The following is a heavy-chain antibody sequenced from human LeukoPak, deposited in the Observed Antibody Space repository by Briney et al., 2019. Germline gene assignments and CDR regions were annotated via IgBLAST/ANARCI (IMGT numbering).Heavy chain of an antibody. J-gene: IGHJ4*02. D-gene: IGHD1-7*01. Sequence: GGSLRLSCAASGFTSSSYVMSWVRQAPGKGLEWVSAISGSGGSAYYADSVKGRFTISRDNSKNTLYLQMNSLRAEDTAVYYCAKSGYNWNYWFDYWGQGTLVTVSS. CDR1: GFTSSSYV. CDR2: ISGSGGSA. CDR3: AKSGYNWNYWFDY. V-gene: IGHV3-23*01.